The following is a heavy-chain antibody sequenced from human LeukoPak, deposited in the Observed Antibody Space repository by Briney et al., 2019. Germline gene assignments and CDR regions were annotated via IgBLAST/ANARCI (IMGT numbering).Heavy chain of an antibody. Sequence: SETLSLTCAVYGGSFGGYYWSWIRQPPGKGLEWIGEINHSGSTNYNPSLKSRVTISVDTSKNQFSLKLSSVTAADTAVYYCARGRGQYYDFWSGYYDYWGQGTLVTVSS. CDR2: INHSGST. J-gene: IGHJ4*02. V-gene: IGHV4-34*01. CDR3: ARGRGQYYDFWSGYYDY. CDR1: GGSFGGYY. D-gene: IGHD3-3*01.